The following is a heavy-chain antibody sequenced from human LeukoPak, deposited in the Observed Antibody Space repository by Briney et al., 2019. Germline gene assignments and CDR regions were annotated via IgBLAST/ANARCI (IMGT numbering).Heavy chain of an antibody. J-gene: IGHJ4*02. CDR3: AKTRPLDSSSWSHGDY. D-gene: IGHD6-13*01. CDR1: GFTFSSHW. Sequence: GGSLRLSCAASGFTFSSHWMHWVRQAPGKGLVWVSRINSDGSSVSYADSVKGRFTISRDNSKNTLYLQMNSLRAEDTAVYYCAKTRPLDSSSWSHGDYWGQGTLVTVSS. CDR2: INSDGSSV. V-gene: IGHV3-74*01.